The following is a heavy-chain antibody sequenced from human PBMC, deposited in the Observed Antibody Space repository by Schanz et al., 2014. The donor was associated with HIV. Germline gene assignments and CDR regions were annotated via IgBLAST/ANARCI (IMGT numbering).Heavy chain of an antibody. D-gene: IGHD3-16*01. V-gene: IGHV3-30*19. CDR1: GFTFSTYG. CDR3: ARMEQLIIGYYYGMDV. J-gene: IGHJ6*02. CDR2: ISNDGSNK. Sequence: QVQLVESGGRVVQPGRSLRLSCAASGFTFSTYGMHWVRQAPGKGLEWVTVISNDGSNKYYTDSVKGRFTISRDNSKNTVYLQMNSLRAEDTAVYYCARMEQLIIGYYYGMDVWGQGTTVTVSS.